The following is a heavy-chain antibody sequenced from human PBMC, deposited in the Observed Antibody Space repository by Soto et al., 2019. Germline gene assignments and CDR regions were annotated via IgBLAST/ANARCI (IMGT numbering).Heavy chain of an antibody. V-gene: IGHV4-34*01. CDR3: ARDGVEWLRSYYLDY. CDR1: GGSFIGYY. J-gene: IGHJ4*02. Sequence: KSSETLSLTCAVYGGSFIGYYWSWIRQPPGKGLEWIGEINHSGSTNYNPSLKSRVTISVDTSKNQFSLKLSSVTAADTAVYYCARDGVEWLRSYYLDYWGQGTLVTVSS. CDR2: INHSGST. D-gene: IGHD5-12*01.